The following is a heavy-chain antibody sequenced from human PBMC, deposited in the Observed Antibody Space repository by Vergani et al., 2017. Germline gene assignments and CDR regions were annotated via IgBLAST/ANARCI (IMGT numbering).Heavy chain of an antibody. J-gene: IGHJ6*02. D-gene: IGHD2-15*01. CDR1: GGSFSGYY. CDR3: ARENVVVVAASSDTAMPHYYYYGMDV. Sequence: QVQLQQWGAGLLKPSETLSLTCAVYGGSFSGYYWSWIRPPPGTGLEWIGEINHSGSTNYNPSLKGRVTISVDTSKNQFSLKLSSVTAADTAVYYCARENVVVVAASSDTAMPHYYYYGMDVWGQGTTVTVSS. CDR2: INHSGST. V-gene: IGHV4-34*01.